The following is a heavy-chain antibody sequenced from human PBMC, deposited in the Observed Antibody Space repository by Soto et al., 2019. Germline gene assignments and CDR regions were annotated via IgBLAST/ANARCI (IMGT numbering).Heavy chain of an antibody. CDR2: ISSSSSYI. Sequence: GGSLRLSCAASGFTFSSYSMNWVRQAPGKGLEWVSSISSSSSYIYYADSVKGRFTISRDNAKNSLYLQMNSLRAEDTAVYYCARDSGARIAAAGTWGQGTLVTVSS. CDR1: GFTFSSYS. V-gene: IGHV3-21*01. D-gene: IGHD6-13*01. J-gene: IGHJ4*02. CDR3: ARDSGARIAAAGT.